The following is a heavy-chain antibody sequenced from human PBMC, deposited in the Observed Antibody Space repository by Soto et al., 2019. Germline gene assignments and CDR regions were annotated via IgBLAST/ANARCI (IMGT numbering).Heavy chain of an antibody. V-gene: IGHV3-30*18. D-gene: IGHD6-13*01. J-gene: IGHJ6*02. CDR2: ISFDGSNK. Sequence: QVQLVESGGGVVQPGRSLRLSCAASGFTFSSFGMHWVRQAPGKGLEWVAFISFDGSNKYYVDSVKGRFIISRDNSKSTLSLQMNSLKAEDTAVYYCAKDTSKYSNNWPAYYGLDVWGQGTTVTVSS. CDR1: GFTFSSFG. CDR3: AKDTSKYSNNWPAYYGLDV.